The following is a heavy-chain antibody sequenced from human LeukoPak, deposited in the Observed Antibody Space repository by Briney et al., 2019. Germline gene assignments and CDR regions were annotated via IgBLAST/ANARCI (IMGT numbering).Heavy chain of an antibody. J-gene: IGHJ6*02. CDR2: INPNSGGT. V-gene: IGHV1-2*04. CDR3: ARPMGATVPLGDYYGMDV. D-gene: IGHD1-26*01. Sequence: GASVKVSCKASGYTFTSYAMHWVRQAPGQRLEWMGWINPNSGGTNYAQKFQGWVTMTRDTSISTAYMELSRLRSDDTAVYYCARPMGATVPLGDYYGMDVWGQGTTVTVSS. CDR1: GYTFTSYA.